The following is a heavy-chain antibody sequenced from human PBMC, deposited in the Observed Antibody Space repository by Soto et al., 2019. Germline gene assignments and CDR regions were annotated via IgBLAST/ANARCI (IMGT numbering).Heavy chain of an antibody. CDR3: ARSRGYTYGYDY. Sequence: QLQLQESGPGLVKPSETLSLTCTVSGGSISSSSYYWGWSRQPPGKGLEWIGSIYYSGSTYYNPSLRSRVTLSVDTSKNQLSLKLSSVTAADTAVYYCARSRGYTYGYDYWGQGTLVTVSS. D-gene: IGHD5-18*01. J-gene: IGHJ4*02. V-gene: IGHV4-39*01. CDR2: IYYSGST. CDR1: GGSISSSSYY.